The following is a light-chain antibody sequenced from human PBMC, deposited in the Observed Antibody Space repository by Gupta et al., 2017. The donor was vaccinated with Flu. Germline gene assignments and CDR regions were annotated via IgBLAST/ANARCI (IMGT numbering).Light chain of an antibody. CDR2: EDS. CDR3: YSTDSSGNHRV. V-gene: IGLV3-10*01. Sequence: SYALTQPPSVSVAPGQTARITGSGDALPKKYAYWYQQKSGQAPVLVIYEDSKRPSGIPERFSGSSSGTMATLTISGAQVEDDADYYCYSTDSSGNHRVFGGGTKLTVL. J-gene: IGLJ3*02. CDR1: ALPKKY.